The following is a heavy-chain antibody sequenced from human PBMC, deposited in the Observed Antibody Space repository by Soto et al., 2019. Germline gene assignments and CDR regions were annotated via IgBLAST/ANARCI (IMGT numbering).Heavy chain of an antibody. CDR1: AFTFSSYA. V-gene: IGHV3-23*01. CDR3: AKGVAVAGTYGMDV. D-gene: IGHD6-19*01. CDR2: ISGSGGST. J-gene: IGHJ6*02. Sequence: GGSLRLSWAASAFTFSSYALSWVRQAPGKGLEWVSAISGSGGSTYYADSVKGRFTISRDNSKNTLYLQMNSLRAEDTAVYYCAKGVAVAGTYGMDVWGQGTTVTVSS.